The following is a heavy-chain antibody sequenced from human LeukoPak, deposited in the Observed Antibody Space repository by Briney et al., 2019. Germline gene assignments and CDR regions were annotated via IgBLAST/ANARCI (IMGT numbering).Heavy chain of an antibody. CDR2: ISYDGSNK. V-gene: IGHV3-30*04. J-gene: IGHJ6*03. CDR3: ARDEALRDYDFWRGYYSYYYMDV. Sequence: GGSLRLSCAASGFTFSSYAMHWVRQAPGKGLEWVAVISYDGSNKYYADSVKGRFTISRDNSKNTLYLQMNSLRAEDTAVYYCARDEALRDYDFWRGYYSYYYMDVWGKGTPVTVSS. D-gene: IGHD3-3*01. CDR1: GFTFSSYA.